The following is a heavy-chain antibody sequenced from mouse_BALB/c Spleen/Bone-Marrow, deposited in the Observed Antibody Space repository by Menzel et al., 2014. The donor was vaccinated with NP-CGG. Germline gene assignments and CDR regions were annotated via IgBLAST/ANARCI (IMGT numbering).Heavy chain of an antibody. CDR3: ARFYYGSSYKNWYFDV. CDR1: GFTFSSFG. J-gene: IGHJ1*01. D-gene: IGHD1-1*01. Sequence: EVQGVESGGGLVQPGGSRKLSCAASGFTFSSFGMHWVRQAPEKGLEWVAYINSGSGTIYYADTVKGRFTISRDNPKNTLFLQMTSLRSEDTATYYCARFYYGSSYKNWYFDVWGAGTTVTVSS. V-gene: IGHV5-17*02. CDR2: INSGSGTI.